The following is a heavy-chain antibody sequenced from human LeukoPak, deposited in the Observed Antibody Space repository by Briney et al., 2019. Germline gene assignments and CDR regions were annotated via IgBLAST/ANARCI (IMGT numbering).Heavy chain of an antibody. V-gene: IGHV3-7*01. D-gene: IGHD3-22*01. Sequence: GGSLRLSCAASGFTFSNYWMTWVRQAPGKGLEWVANIKQDGSEKYYVDSVKGRLTISRDNAKNSLYLQMNSLRAEDTAVYYCARDYYDSTGAFDIWGQGTMVTVSS. J-gene: IGHJ3*02. CDR3: ARDYYDSTGAFDI. CDR2: IKQDGSEK. CDR1: GFTFSNYW.